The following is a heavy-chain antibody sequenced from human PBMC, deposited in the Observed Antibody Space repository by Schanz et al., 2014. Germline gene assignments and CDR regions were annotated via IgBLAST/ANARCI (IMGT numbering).Heavy chain of an antibody. Sequence: EVQLAESGGSLVKPGGSLRLSCAGSELTLSTHAMTWVRQAPGKGLEWVSTVTTGGGAFYADSVKGRFTVSRDNSKNMLFLQMNSLRVEDTAIYYCAKNWKDDQKVVRPGWSDGMDVWGQGTTVTVSS. CDR3: AKNWKDDQKVVRPGWSDGMDV. CDR2: VTTGGGA. V-gene: IGHV3-23*04. J-gene: IGHJ6*02. D-gene: IGHD3-3*01. CDR1: ELTLSTHA.